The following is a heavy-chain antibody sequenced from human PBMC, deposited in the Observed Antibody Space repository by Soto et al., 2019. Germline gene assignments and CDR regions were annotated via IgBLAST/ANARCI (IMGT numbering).Heavy chain of an antibody. J-gene: IGHJ6*02. CDR3: ARPRSGSYRLDYYGMDV. Sequence: PGESRKISCKGSRYSFTNYWIAWVRQMPGKGLEWMGIIYPGDSDSRYSPSFQGQVTISADKSISTAYLQWSSLKASDTAIYYCARPRSGSYRLDYYGMDVWGQGTTVTVSS. D-gene: IGHD3-10*01. CDR2: IYPGDSDS. V-gene: IGHV5-51*01. CDR1: RYSFTNYW.